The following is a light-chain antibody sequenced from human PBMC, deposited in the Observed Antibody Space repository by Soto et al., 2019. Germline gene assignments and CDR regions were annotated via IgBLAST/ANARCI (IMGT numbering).Light chain of an antibody. Sequence: EIVMTQSPATLSVSPGERATLSCRASQSVSNRLVWYQQKPGQAPRMLIYEASTRAPGIPARFIGSGSGTEFTLTISSLQFEDFAVYYCQHRGAFGQGTKVEVK. CDR2: EAS. CDR3: QHRGA. J-gene: IGKJ1*01. CDR1: QSVSNR. V-gene: IGKV3-15*01.